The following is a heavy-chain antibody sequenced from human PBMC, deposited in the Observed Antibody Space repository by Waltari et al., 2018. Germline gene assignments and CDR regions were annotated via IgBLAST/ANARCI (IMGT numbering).Heavy chain of an antibody. CDR3: ARSGDLRGSSGYSPYYFDY. Sequence: QVTLKESGPSLVKPTQTLTLTFTFSGFSLSTSGIRVSWIRQPPGKALVWRGSIEWDDDKFYSTSLKTRITIYKETSKNQVVLKMINMDPVETDTYYCARSGDLRGSSGYSPYYFDYWGQGTLV. J-gene: IGHJ4*02. CDR1: GFSLSTSGIR. CDR2: IEWDDDK. D-gene: IGHD3-22*01. V-gene: IGHV2-70*04.